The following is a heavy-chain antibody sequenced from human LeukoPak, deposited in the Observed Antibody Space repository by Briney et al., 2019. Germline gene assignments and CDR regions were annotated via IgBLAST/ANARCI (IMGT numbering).Heavy chain of an antibody. D-gene: IGHD3-22*01. Sequence: GGSLRLSCAASGFTFSSCGMHWVRQAPGKGLEWVAFIRYDGSNKYYADSVKGRFTISRDNSKNMLYLQMNSLRAEDTAVYYCARGSAYSHWGQGTMVTVSS. CDR1: GFTFSSCG. J-gene: IGHJ3*01. CDR2: IRYDGSNK. V-gene: IGHV3-30*02. CDR3: ARGSAYSH.